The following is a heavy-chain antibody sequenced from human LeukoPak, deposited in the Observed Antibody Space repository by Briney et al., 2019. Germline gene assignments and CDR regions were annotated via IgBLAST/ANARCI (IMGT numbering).Heavy chain of an antibody. J-gene: IGHJ6*02. Sequence: GGSLRLSCAASGFTVSSYYMTWVRQAPGRGLEWVSVNYSGGSTYYADSAKGRVAISRDNSKNTVFLQMNSVRAEDTAVYYCARSYSNHLFGMDVWGQGTTVTVSS. V-gene: IGHV3-66*01. CDR3: ARSYSNHLFGMDV. D-gene: IGHD4-11*01. CDR2: NYSGGST. CDR1: GFTVSSYY.